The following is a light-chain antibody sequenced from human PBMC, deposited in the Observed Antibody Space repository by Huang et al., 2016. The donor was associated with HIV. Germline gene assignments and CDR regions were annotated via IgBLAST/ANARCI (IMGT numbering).Light chain of an antibody. CDR2: GAS. CDR3: QQSYNTPWT. CDR1: QSISSY. J-gene: IGKJ1*01. Sequence: DIQMTQSPSSLSASVGDRVTITCRASQSISSYLSWYQQKPGKAPKLLIYGASILQSGVPSRFSGSVSRTDFNLTISSVQPEDLATYYCQQSYNTPWTFGQGTKVEIK. V-gene: IGKV1-39*01.